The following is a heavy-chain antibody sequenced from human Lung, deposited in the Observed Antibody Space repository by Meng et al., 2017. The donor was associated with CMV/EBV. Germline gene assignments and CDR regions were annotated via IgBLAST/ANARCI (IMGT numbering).Heavy chain of an antibody. J-gene: IGHJ3*02. CDR2: INSDGSST. D-gene: IGHD3-22*01. V-gene: IGHV3-74*01. Sequence: GESXKISCAASGFTFSSYWMHWVRQAPGKGLVWVSRINSDGSSTSYADSVKGRFTISRDNAENTLYLQMNSLRAEDTAVYYWPSDCHLEGGYPSDAFDIWXKRTXVTVSS. CDR1: GFTFSSYW. CDR3: PSDCHLEGGYPSDAFDI.